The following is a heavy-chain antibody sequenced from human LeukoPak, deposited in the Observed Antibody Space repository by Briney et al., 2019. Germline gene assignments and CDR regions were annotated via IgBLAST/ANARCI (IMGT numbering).Heavy chain of an antibody. D-gene: IGHD1-26*01. Sequence: GGSLRLSCAVSGLTFRSYAMSWVRQAPGKGLEWVASITGGGITAYYADSVKGRFTISRDNSKNTLYLQMNSLRVEDTAVYYCAKNTVGETIGWDAYDIWGHGTLGAVSS. J-gene: IGHJ3*02. CDR2: ITGGGITA. CDR1: GLTFRSYA. CDR3: AKNTVGETIGWDAYDI. V-gene: IGHV3-23*01.